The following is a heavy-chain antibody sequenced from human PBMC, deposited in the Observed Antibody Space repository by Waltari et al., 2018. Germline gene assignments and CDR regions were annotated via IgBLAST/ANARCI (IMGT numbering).Heavy chain of an antibody. CDR1: GGSVRGYY. CDR3: VRLEDCTGPGGNCYSGDPFAMDV. V-gene: IGHV4-34*01. CDR2: INHSPTG. J-gene: IGHJ6*02. Sequence: QVHLQQWGAGFLQPSETLSLTCAVYGGSVRGYYWGWVRQPPGKGLEWIGEINHSPTGNYNRSRRSRVSRSVDTSKNQFALKLSSVTAADTAVYYCVRLEDCTGPGGNCYSGDPFAMDVWGQGATVTVSS. D-gene: IGHD2-15*01.